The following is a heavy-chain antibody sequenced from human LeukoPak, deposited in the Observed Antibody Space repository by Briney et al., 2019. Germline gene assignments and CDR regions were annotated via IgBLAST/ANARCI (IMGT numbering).Heavy chain of an antibody. Sequence: PGGSLRLSCAASRFTFSSYSMNWVRQAPGKGLEWVSYISSSGTIIHYADSVKGRFTISRDNAKNSLFLQMNSLRDEDTALYYCVGGPGWVFDLWGRGTLVTVSS. V-gene: IGHV3-48*02. D-gene: IGHD6-19*01. J-gene: IGHJ2*01. CDR2: ISSSGTII. CDR3: VGGPGWVFDL. CDR1: RFTFSSYS.